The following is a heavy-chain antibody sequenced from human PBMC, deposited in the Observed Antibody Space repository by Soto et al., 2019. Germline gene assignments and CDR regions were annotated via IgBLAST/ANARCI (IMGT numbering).Heavy chain of an antibody. D-gene: IGHD6-19*01. CDR1: GGSISSGGYY. CDR3: ARRSGWYGWFDP. CDR2: IYYSGST. V-gene: IGHV4-31*03. Sequence: QVQLQESGPGLVKPSQTLSLTCTVSGGSISSGGYYWSGIRQHPGKGLDWIGYIYYSGSTYSNPSLKSRVTISVDTSKNQFSLKLSSVTAADTAVYYCARRSGWYGWFDPWGQGTLVTVSS. J-gene: IGHJ5*02.